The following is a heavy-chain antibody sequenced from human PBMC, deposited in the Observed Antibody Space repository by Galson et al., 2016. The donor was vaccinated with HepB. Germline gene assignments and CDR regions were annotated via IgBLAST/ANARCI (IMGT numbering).Heavy chain of an antibody. D-gene: IGHD3-10*01. V-gene: IGHV3-33*01. Sequence: SLRLSCAASGFTFGSYAMNWVRQAPGKGLEWVAVIWYDGSMKFYADPVKGRFTISRDNSKRTLYLQMNSLKVEDMAVYYCARDRVEGSGTYHFDSWGQGTLVTVSS. CDR1: GFTFGSYA. CDR3: ARDRVEGSGTYHFDS. CDR2: IWYDGSMK. J-gene: IGHJ4*02.